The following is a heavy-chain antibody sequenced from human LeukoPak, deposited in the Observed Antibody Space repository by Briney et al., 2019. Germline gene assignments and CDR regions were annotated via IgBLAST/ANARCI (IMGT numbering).Heavy chain of an antibody. V-gene: IGHV3-23*01. J-gene: IGHJ4*02. Sequence: GGSLRLSCAASGFTFSSYAMSWVRQAPGKGLEWVSAISGSGGSTYYADSVKGRFTISRDNSKNTLYLQMNSLRAEDTAVYYCAKGGYCSSTSCYPVQTPTDYWGQGTLVTVSS. CDR3: AKGGYCSSTSCYPVQTPTDY. D-gene: IGHD2-2*01. CDR1: GFTFSSYA. CDR2: ISGSGGST.